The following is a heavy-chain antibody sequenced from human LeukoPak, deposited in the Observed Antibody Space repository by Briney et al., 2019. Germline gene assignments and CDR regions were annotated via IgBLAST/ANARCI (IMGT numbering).Heavy chain of an antibody. CDR2: ISWNSGSI. J-gene: IGHJ6*02. CDR1: GFTFDDYA. Sequence: PGGSLRLSCAASGFTFDDYAMHWVRQAPGKGLEWVSGISWNSGSIGYADSVKGRFTISRDNAKNSLYLQMNSLRAEDTALYYCAKDGIRSSSGWYEHLWNPHGYYYYGMDVWGQGTTVTVSS. CDR3: AKDGIRSSSGWYEHLWNPHGYYYYGMDV. V-gene: IGHV3-9*01. D-gene: IGHD6-19*01.